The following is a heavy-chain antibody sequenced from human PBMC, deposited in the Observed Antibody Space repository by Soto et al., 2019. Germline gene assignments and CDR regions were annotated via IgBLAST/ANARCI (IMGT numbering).Heavy chain of an antibody. D-gene: IGHD6-13*01. CDR2: INPNSGGT. V-gene: IGHV1-2*04. Sequence: ASVKVSCKASGYTFTGYYMHWVRQAPGQGLEWMGWINPNSGGTNYAQKFQGWVTMTRDTSISTAYMELSRLRSDDTAVYYWARGRSSRTNWFDPWGQGTLVTVSS. J-gene: IGHJ5*02. CDR1: GYTFTGYY. CDR3: ARGRSSRTNWFDP.